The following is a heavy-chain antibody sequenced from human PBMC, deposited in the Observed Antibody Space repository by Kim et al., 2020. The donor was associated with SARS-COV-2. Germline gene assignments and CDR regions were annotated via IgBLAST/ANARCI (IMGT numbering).Heavy chain of an antibody. D-gene: IGHD3-9*01. CDR2: ISPDGNRF. CDR1: GFTFSDYS. J-gene: IGHJ3*01. CDR3: SRERMRIDTCVDW. Sequence: GGSLRLSCAASGFTFSDYSMHWVRQAPGKGLEWVAHISPDGNRFYYADSVTGRFSITRDNYSNTLFLQLNSLGPEDTAASDCSRERMRIDTCVDWWGPGT. V-gene: IGHV3-33*01.